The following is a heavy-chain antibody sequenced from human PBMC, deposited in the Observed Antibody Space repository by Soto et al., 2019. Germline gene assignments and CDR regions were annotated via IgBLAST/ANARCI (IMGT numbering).Heavy chain of an antibody. D-gene: IGHD3-16*01. CDR1: GFTFSDYG. CDR2: IWYDGTNN. Sequence: QVQLVESGGGVVQPGRSLRLSCVASGFTFSDYGMHWVRQAPGKGLEWVALIWYDGTNNYYGDSVRGRFIVSRDNSKNTQYLQMDSLRADDTAVYYCAREFGPGYLDYWGQGILVTVSS. V-gene: IGHV3-33*01. CDR3: AREFGPGYLDY. J-gene: IGHJ4*02.